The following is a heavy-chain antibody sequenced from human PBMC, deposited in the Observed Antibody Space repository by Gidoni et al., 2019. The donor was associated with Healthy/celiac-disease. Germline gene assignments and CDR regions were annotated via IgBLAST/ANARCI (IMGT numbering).Heavy chain of an antibody. V-gene: IGHV4-59*01. Sequence: QVQLQESGPGLVQPSETLSLTCTVSGGSISSYYWSWIRQPPGKGLEWIGYIYYSGSTNYNPSLKSRVTIAVDTSKNQFSLKLSSVTAADTAVYYCARGAAAGPDYWGQGTLVTVSS. CDR1: GGSISSYY. D-gene: IGHD6-13*01. CDR2: IYYSGST. J-gene: IGHJ4*02. CDR3: ARGAAAGPDY.